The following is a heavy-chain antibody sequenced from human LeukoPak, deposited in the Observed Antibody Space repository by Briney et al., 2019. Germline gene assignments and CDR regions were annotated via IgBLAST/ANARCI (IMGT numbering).Heavy chain of an antibody. D-gene: IGHD6-13*01. V-gene: IGHV2-5*08. J-gene: IGHJ1*01. CDR1: GGSISSSNW. CDR2: IYWDDDK. CDR3: AHLIAAADAEYFQH. Sequence: TLSLTCAVSGGSISSSNWWSWVRQPPGKGLEWIALIYWDDDKRYSPSLKSRLTITKDTSKNQVVLTMTNMDPVDTATYYCAHLIAAADAEYFQHWGQGTLVTVSS.